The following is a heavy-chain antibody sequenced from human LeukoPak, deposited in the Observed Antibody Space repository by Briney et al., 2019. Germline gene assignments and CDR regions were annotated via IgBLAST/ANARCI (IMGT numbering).Heavy chain of an antibody. J-gene: IGHJ4*02. CDR3: ARDGGYSGFDADC. V-gene: IGHV3-30*03. CDR2: ISNDGSRK. CDR1: GFTFSRHG. D-gene: IGHD5-12*01. Sequence: GGSLRLSCAPSGFTFSRHGMHWVRQAPGKGLEWVAIISNDGSRKYYAHSVEGRFTISRENDKNSLFLQMNSLRAEDTAVYYCARDGGYSGFDADCWGQGTLVTVSS.